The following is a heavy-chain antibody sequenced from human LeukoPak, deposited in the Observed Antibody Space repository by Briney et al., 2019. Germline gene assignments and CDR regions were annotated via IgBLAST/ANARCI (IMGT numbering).Heavy chain of an antibody. J-gene: IGHJ4*02. CDR2: TSYDGSNK. V-gene: IGHV3-30*18. CDR3: AKHHCSTISCHGRSSGDFDY. D-gene: IGHD2-2*01. Sequence: GGSLRLSCAASGFTFSSYSMNWVRQAPGKGLEWVAVTSYDGSNKYYADSLKGRFTISRDNSKNTLYLQMNSLRAEDTAVYYCAKHHCSTISCHGRSSGDFDYWGQGTLVTVSS. CDR1: GFTFSSYS.